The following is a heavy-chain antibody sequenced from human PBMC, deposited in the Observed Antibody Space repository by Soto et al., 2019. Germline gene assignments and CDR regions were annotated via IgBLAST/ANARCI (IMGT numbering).Heavy chain of an antibody. D-gene: IGHD1-1*01. J-gene: IGHJ4*02. CDR1: GYAFTTYG. CDR3: ARGRYGDY. Sequence: QVHLVQSGAEVKKPGASVKVSCKGSGYAFTTYGITWVRQAPGQGLEWMGWISAHNGNTNYAQKLQGRVTVTRDTSTSTAYWELRSLRSDDTAVYYCARGRYGDYWGQGARVTVSS. V-gene: IGHV1-18*01. CDR2: ISAHNGNT.